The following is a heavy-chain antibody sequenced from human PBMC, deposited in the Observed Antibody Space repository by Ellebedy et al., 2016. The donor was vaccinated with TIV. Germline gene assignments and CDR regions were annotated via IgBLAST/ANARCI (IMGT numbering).Heavy chain of an antibody. CDR3: ARAGTVALDY. CDR1: GFTFSSYA. Sequence: GESLKISCAASGFTFSSYAMHWVRQAPGKGLEWVAVIWNDGSSKFYADSVKGRFTISRDNSKNTLFLQMNSLSAEDTALFYCARAGTVALDYWGQGTLVTVSS. J-gene: IGHJ4*02. V-gene: IGHV3-33*01. D-gene: IGHD4-23*01. CDR2: IWNDGSSK.